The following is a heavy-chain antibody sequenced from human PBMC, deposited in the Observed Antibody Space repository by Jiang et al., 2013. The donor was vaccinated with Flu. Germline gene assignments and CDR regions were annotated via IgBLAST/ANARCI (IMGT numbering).Heavy chain of an antibody. CDR3: AKEEVPNDY. J-gene: IGHJ4*02. V-gene: IGHV3-23*01. CDR2: ISISGDTT. Sequence: DLVQPGGSLRLSCVVSGFTFSNSAMSWVRQAPGKGLEWVSGISISGDTTYYADSVKGRFTISRDNFKNTVYLQMNSLRAEDTAVYYCAKEEVPNDYWGQGTLVTVSS. CDR1: GFTFSNSA.